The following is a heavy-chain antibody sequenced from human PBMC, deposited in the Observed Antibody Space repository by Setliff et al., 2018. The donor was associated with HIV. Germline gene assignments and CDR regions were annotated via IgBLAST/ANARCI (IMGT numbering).Heavy chain of an antibody. J-gene: IGHJ4*01. CDR1: GIPIDRVYS. CDR3: ARDQSDYNVLTGFGDFDY. Sequence: SETLSLTCGVSGIPIDRVYSWAWIRQPPGKGLEWIGTISHSGSTHYNSPLQGRISISIDTSKNQFSLTLTSVSAADTAMYYCARDQSDYNVLTGFGDFDYWGHGTLVTVSS. CDR2: ISHSGST. D-gene: IGHD3-9*01. V-gene: IGHV4-38-2*02.